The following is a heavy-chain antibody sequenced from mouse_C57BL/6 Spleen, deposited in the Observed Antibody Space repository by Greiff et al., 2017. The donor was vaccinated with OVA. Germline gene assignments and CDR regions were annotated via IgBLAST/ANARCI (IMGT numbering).Heavy chain of an antibody. CDR3: ARTYDGYYGYFDV. D-gene: IGHD2-3*01. J-gene: IGHJ1*03. V-gene: IGHV5-17*01. Sequence: DVKLVESGGGLVKPGGSLKLSCAASGFTFSDYGMHWVRQAPEKGLEWVAYISSGSSTIYYADTVKVRFTISRDNAKNTLFLQMTSLRSEDTAMYYCARTYDGYYGYFDVWGTGTTVTVSS. CDR2: ISSGSSTI. CDR1: GFTFSDYG.